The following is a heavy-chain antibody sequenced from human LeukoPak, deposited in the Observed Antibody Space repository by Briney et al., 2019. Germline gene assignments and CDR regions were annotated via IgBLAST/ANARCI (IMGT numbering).Heavy chain of an antibody. CDR3: ANPGGVYYYDSSGYPTSGS. CDR2: ISGSGGNT. CDR1: GFTFSSYA. J-gene: IGHJ5*02. D-gene: IGHD3-22*01. Sequence: GGSLRLSCAASGFTFSSYAMSWVRQAPGKGLEWVSAISGSGGNTYYADSVKGRFTVSRDNSKNTVYLQMNSLRAEDTAVYYCANPGGVYYYDSSGYPTSGSWGQGTLVTVSS. V-gene: IGHV3-23*01.